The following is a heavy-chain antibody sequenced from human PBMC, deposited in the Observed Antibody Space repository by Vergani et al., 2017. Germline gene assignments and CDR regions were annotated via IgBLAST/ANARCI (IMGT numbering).Heavy chain of an antibody. CDR1: GFTFSSYS. CDR3: AMCWIVECFDY. D-gene: IGHD1-1*01. V-gene: IGHV3-48*04. Sequence: EVQLVESGGGLVQPGGSLRLSCAASGFTFSSYSMNWVRQAPGKGLEWVSYIRSSSSTIYYADSVKGRFTISRDNAKNSLYLQMNSLRPEDTAVYYCAMCWIVECFDYWGQGTLVTVSS. J-gene: IGHJ4*02. CDR2: IRSSSSTI.